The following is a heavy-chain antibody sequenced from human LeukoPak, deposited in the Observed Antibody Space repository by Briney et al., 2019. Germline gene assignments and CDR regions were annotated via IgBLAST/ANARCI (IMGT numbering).Heavy chain of an antibody. CDR1: GFIFYSFA. CDR3: AKDHGVAVAGMYY. D-gene: IGHD6-19*01. J-gene: IGHJ4*02. V-gene: IGHV3-23*01. Sequence: GGSLRLSCAASGFIFYSFAMSWVRQAPGKGLEWVSSISGSGSSKYYADSVKGRFTISRDNSRNTLYLQMNSLRAEDTAVYYCAKDHGVAVAGMYYWGQGTLVTVSS. CDR2: ISGSGSSK.